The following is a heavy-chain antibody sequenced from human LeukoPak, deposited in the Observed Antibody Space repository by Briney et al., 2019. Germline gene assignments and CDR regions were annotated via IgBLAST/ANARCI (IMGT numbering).Heavy chain of an antibody. CDR2: INPSGGST. V-gene: IGHV1-46*01. D-gene: IGHD3-16*01. CDR1: GYTFTIYY. J-gene: IGHJ6*02. CDR3: ARDTGGINYYYYGMDV. Sequence: ASVKLSLTASGYTFTIYYMHRERHAPGQGLEWLGIINPSGGSTRYVQKFQGRVTMTRDTSTSTVYMELSSLRSEDTAVYYCARDTGGINYYYYGMDVWGQGTTVTVSS.